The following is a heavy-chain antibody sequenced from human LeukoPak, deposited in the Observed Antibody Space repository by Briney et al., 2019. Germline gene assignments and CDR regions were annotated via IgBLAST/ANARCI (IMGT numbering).Heavy chain of an antibody. CDR1: GFTFSSYG. CDR2: ISGNGDKT. J-gene: IGHJ6*03. Sequence: GGTLRLSCAASGFTFSSYGMSWVRQAPGKGLEWVSAISGNGDKTYFADSVKGRFTISRDKSKNTVYLQMNSLKTEDTAVYYCTRAGDSSGYYPYYYYYMDVWGKGTTVTVSS. D-gene: IGHD3-22*01. CDR3: TRAGDSSGYYPYYYYYMDV. V-gene: IGHV3-23*01.